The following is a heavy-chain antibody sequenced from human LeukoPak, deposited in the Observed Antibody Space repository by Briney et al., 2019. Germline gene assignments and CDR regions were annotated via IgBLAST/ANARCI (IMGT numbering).Heavy chain of an antibody. CDR1: GFTFSSFG. V-gene: IGHV3-30*03. Sequence: GGSLRLSCAASGFTFSSFGMHWVRQAPGKGLEWVALLSKDGSHKFYADSVKGRFTLSRDNFKNTLFLEMTSLREEDTAVYYCARRGRIFGVVIIGYFDYWGQGTLVTVSS. J-gene: IGHJ4*02. D-gene: IGHD3-3*01. CDR2: LSKDGSHK. CDR3: ARRGRIFGVVIIGYFDY.